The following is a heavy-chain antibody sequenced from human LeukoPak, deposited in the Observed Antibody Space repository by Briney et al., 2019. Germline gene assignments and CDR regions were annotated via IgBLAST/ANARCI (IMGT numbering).Heavy chain of an antibody. CDR2: ISFDGNNK. V-gene: IGHV3-30*14. CDR1: GFTFSSYA. D-gene: IGHD5-12*01. CDR3: ARDRGVATMDY. J-gene: IGHJ4*02. Sequence: GRSLRLSCAASGFTFSSYAIHWVRQGPGKGLEWVAVISFDGNNKYYADSVKGRFTISRDNSKNTLSLQMNSLRPEDTAVYYCARDRGVATMDYWGQGTLVTVTS.